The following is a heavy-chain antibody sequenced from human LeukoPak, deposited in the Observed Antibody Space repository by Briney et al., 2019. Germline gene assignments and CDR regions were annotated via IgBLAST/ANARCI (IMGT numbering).Heavy chain of an antibody. CDR1: GINFRGYW. CDR3: ARYLGHTGYDLYDY. D-gene: IGHD5-12*01. CDR2: MKQDGSEK. J-gene: IGHJ4*02. Sequence: GGSLRLSCAVSGINFRGYWMAWVRQAPGKGLEWVANMKQDGSEKYYVDSVKGRFTISRDNAKNSLYLEMNSLRVEDTAVYYCARYLGHTGYDLYDYWGQGTLVTVSS. V-gene: IGHV3-7*01.